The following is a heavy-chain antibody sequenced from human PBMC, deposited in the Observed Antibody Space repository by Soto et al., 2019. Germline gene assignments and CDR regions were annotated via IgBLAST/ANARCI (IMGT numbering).Heavy chain of an antibody. J-gene: IGHJ4*02. D-gene: IGHD1-1*01. CDR2: ISWNSGNV. CDR3: AKETGNWNDGTSYYFDY. CDR1: GFTLDDYA. V-gene: IGHV3-9*01. Sequence: EVHLEESGGGLVQPGRSLRLSCAASGFTLDDYAMHWVRQAPGKGLEWVSVISWNSGNVGYADSVKGRFTISRDNAKNTLYLQMNSLRPEDTALYYCAKETGNWNDGTSYYFDYWGQGTLVTVSS.